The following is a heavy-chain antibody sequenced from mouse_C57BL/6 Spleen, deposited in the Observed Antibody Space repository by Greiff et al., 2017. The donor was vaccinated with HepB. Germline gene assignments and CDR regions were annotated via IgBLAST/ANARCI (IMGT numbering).Heavy chain of an antibody. CDR2: ISSGSSTI. V-gene: IGHV5-17*01. Sequence: EVQLVESGGGLVKPGGSLKLSCAASGFTFSDYGMHWVRQAPEKGLEWVAYISSGSSTIYYADTVKGRFTISRDNAKNTLFLQMTSLRSEDTAMYYCARPLHDYAMDYWGQGTSVTVSS. J-gene: IGHJ4*01. CDR1: GFTFSDYG. CDR3: ARPLHDYAMDY.